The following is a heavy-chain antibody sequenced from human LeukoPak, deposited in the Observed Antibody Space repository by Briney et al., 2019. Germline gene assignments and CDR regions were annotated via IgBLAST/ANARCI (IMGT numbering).Heavy chain of an antibody. CDR2: INHSGST. Sequence: SETLSLTCAVYGGSFSGYYWSWIRQPPGKGLEWIGEINHSGSTNYNPPLKSRVTISVDTSKNQFSLKLNSVTAADTAVYYCARRNLKIHYYGSGSIDYWGQGTLVTVSS. V-gene: IGHV4-34*01. D-gene: IGHD3-10*01. CDR1: GGSFSGYY. J-gene: IGHJ4*02. CDR3: ARRNLKIHYYGSGSIDY.